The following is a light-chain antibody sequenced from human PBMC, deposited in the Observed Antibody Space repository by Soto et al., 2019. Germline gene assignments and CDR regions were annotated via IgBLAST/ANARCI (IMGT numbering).Light chain of an antibody. V-gene: IGKV1-27*01. CDR2: AAS. CDR3: QYYNTAPLT. Sequence: DIQMTQSPSSLSASVGSRVTITCRASQGISNFIAWYRQQPGKVPKVLIYAASTLQSGVPSRFTGSGSGTDFTLTINSLQPEDVATYYCQYYNTAPLTFGGGTRVEI. J-gene: IGKJ4*01. CDR1: QGISNF.